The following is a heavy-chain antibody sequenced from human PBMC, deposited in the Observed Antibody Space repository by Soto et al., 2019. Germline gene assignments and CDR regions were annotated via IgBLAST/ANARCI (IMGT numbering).Heavy chain of an antibody. CDR3: ARGVDIGATPAKSWYYMDV. D-gene: IGHD5-12*01. CDR1: GGSISSYY. Sequence: SETLSLTCTVSGGSISSYYWSWIRQPPGKGLEWIGYIYYSGSTNYNPSLKSRVTISVDTSKNQFSLKLSSVTAADTAVYYCARGVDIGATPAKSWYYMDVWGKGTTVTVSS. V-gene: IGHV4-59*08. CDR2: IYYSGST. J-gene: IGHJ6*03.